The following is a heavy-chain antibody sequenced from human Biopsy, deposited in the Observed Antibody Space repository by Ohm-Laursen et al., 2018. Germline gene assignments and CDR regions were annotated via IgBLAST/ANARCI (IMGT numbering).Heavy chain of an antibody. CDR1: GYTFTSYG. V-gene: IGHV1-18*01. Sequence: ASVKVSCNASGYTFTSYGISRVRQAPGQGLEWMGWINTENGNTIYAQNLQGRVTMTADTSTSTAYMEVTSLRSDDTAVYYCARAKLEPVYYYYGMDVWGQGTTVTVSS. D-gene: IGHD1-1*01. CDR3: ARAKLEPVYYYYGMDV. J-gene: IGHJ6*02. CDR2: INTENGNT.